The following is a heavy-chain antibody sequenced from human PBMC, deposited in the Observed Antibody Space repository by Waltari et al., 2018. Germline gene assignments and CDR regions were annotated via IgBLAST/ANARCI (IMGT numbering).Heavy chain of an antibody. CDR2: ISYNRRNI. J-gene: IGHJ6*02. D-gene: IGHD3-22*01. Sequence: QVQLVESGGGVVQPGRSLRLSCAASEFTFSSYAMHWVRQAPGKGLEWVAVISYNRRNIYYVDSVKGRFTISRDNSKKMLYLQMNSLRIEDTAVYYCTRDYCDRTNCHGMDVWGQGTTVTVSS. V-gene: IGHV3-30*04. CDR1: EFTFSSYA. CDR3: TRDYCDRTNCHGMDV.